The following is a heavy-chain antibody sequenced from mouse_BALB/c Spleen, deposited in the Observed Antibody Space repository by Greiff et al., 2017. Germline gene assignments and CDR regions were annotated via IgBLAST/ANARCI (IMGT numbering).Heavy chain of an antibody. CDR2: INPSTGYT. CDR1: GYTFTSYW. CDR3: ACTTALDYAMDY. V-gene: IGHV1-7*01. Sequence: VQLQQSGAELAKPGASVKMSCKASGYTFTSYWMHWVKQRPGQGLEWIGYINPSTGYTEYNQKFKDKATLTADKSSSTAYMQLRSLTSDDSAVYYCACTTALDYAMDYWGQGTSVTVSS. D-gene: IGHD1-2*01. J-gene: IGHJ4*01.